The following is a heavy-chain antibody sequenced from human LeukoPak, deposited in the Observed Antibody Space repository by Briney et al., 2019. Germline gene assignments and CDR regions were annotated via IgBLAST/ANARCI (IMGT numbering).Heavy chain of an antibody. D-gene: IGHD3-9*01. CDR2: ITGNSDSV. CDR3: AKGLYYNILSGNYFDP. Sequence: GRSLRLSCAASGFTSDDYAMHWVRQLPRNGMEWVAGITGNSDSVGYGDSVKGRFTISRDNAKNSLFLQMNSLSADDTAFYYCAKGLYYNILSGNYFDPWGQGTPVAVSS. CDR1: GFTSDDYA. V-gene: IGHV3-9*02. J-gene: IGHJ5*02.